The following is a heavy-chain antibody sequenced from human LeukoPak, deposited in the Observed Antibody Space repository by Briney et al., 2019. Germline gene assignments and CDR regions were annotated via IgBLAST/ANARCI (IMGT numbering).Heavy chain of an antibody. CDR2: ISSNGGST. D-gene: IGHD7-27*01. CDR1: GFTFSSYA. CDR3: ARSHGTFSGAKFSGAFDI. V-gene: IGHV3-64*01. Sequence: GGSLRLSCAASGFTFSSYAIHWVRQAPGKGLEYVSAISSNGGSTYYANSVKGRFTISRDNSKNTLYLQMGSLRAEDMAVYYCARSHGTFSGAKFSGAFDIWGQGTMVTVSS. J-gene: IGHJ3*02.